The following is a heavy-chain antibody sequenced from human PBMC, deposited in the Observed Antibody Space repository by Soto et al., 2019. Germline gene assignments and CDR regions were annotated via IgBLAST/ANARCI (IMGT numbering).Heavy chain of an antibody. CDR1: GASISGFC. CDR3: VRDGTRALRDWFDP. CDR2: IYATGTT. Sequence: KTSETLSLTCTVSGASISGFCWSWIRKSAGKGLEWIGRIYATGTTDYNPSLKSRVMMSVDTSKKQFYLKLRSVTAADTAVYYCVRDGTRALRDWFDPWGQGISVTVSS. J-gene: IGHJ5*02. D-gene: IGHD1-1*01. V-gene: IGHV4-4*07.